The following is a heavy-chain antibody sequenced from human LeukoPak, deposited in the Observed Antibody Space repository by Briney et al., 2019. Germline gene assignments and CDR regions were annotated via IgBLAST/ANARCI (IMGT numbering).Heavy chain of an antibody. CDR3: ARDYVGATGFVDY. V-gene: IGHV1-2*02. Sequence: GASVKVSCKASGYTFTSYYMHWVRQAPGQGLEWMGWINPNSGGTDYAQKFQGRVTMTRDKSISIAYMDLSRLRSDDTAVYYCARDYVGATGFVDYWGQGTLVTVSS. D-gene: IGHD1-26*01. J-gene: IGHJ4*02. CDR1: GYTFTSYY. CDR2: INPNSGGT.